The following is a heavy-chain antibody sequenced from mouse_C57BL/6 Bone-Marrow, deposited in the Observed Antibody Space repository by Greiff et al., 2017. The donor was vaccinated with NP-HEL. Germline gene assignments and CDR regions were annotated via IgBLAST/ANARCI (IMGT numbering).Heavy chain of an antibody. CDR3: AMKGSVDY. Sequence: QVQLQQSGPELVKPGASAKISCKASGYALSSTWMNWVKQRPGQGLEWIGRIYPGDGDTNYNGKFKGKATLTADKSSRTAYMQLSSLTSEDYAVYCCAMKGSVDYWGQGTTLTVSS. CDR1: GYALSSTW. J-gene: IGHJ2*01. CDR2: IYPGDGDT. V-gene: IGHV1-82*01.